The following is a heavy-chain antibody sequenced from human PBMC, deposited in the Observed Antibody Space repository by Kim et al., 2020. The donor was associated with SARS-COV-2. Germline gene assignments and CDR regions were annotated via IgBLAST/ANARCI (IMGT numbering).Heavy chain of an antibody. CDR3: ARFDWGSGYFDP. CDR2: IYSGGST. Sequence: GGSLRLSCAASGFIVTNNYMGWLRQAPGTGLQWVSLIYSGGSTYYADSVKGRFTISRDNSRNTLYIEMNSLRADDTAVYYCARFDWGSGYFDPWGRGTLVTVSS. J-gene: IGHJ2*01. CDR1: GFIVTNNY. D-gene: IGHD3-9*01. V-gene: IGHV3-53*01.